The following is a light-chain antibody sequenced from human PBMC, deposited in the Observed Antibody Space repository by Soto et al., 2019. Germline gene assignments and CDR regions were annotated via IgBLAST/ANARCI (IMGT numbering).Light chain of an antibody. V-gene: IGKV4-1*01. J-gene: IGKJ1*01. CDR2: WAS. CDR1: QSVLYSSNNENY. CDR3: QQYFSFPWT. Sequence: DIVMTQSPDSLAVSLGERATINCKSSQSVLYSSNNENYLAWYQQRPGQPPNLLIYWASTRESGVPDRFSGSGSGTDFTLTISSLQAEDVAIYYCQQYFSFPWTFGQGTKVEIK.